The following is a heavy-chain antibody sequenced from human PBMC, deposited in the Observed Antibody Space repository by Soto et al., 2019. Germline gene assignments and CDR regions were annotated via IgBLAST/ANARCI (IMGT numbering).Heavy chain of an antibody. Sequence: EVQLLESGGDLGQPGGSLRLSCAASGFTFSSHPMSWVRQAPGKGLEWVSAISGSGGRTYYADSVKGRFTISRDTSKNTLYLQMNSLRVEDTAVYYCAKWGRNNWYNDAFDYWGQGTLVTVSS. CDR3: AKWGRNNWYNDAFDY. CDR2: ISGSGGRT. D-gene: IGHD6-13*01. J-gene: IGHJ4*02. V-gene: IGHV3-23*01. CDR1: GFTFSSHP.